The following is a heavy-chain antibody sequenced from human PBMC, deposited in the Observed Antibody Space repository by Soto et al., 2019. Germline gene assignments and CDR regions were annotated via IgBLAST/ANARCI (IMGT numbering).Heavy chain of an antibody. Sequence: EVQLVESGGGLAQPGGSLRLSCAASGFTLRGYDMNWVRQAPGKGLEWVSYISSSGIIMSYADSVKGRFTISRDNAKSSLYLQMNSLRDEDTAVYYCAREGSGLATARTYDYWGQGTLVTVSS. V-gene: IGHV3-48*03. CDR2: ISSSGIIM. CDR3: AREGSGLATARTYDY. D-gene: IGHD6-25*01. CDR1: GFTLRGYD. J-gene: IGHJ4*02.